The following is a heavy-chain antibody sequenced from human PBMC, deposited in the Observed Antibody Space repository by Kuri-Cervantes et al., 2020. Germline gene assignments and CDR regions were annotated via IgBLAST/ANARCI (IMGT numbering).Heavy chain of an antibody. CDR2: MNPNSGNT. Sequence: ASVKVSCKASGYTFTSYDINWVRQATGQGLEWMGWMNPNSGNTGYAQKFQGRVTMTRNTSISTAYMELSSLRSEDTAVYYCARGGVDIVATIHYYYYYHMDVWGKGTTVTVSS. D-gene: IGHD5-12*01. J-gene: IGHJ6*03. V-gene: IGHV1-8*01. CDR1: GYTFTSYD. CDR3: ARGGVDIVATIHYYYYYHMDV.